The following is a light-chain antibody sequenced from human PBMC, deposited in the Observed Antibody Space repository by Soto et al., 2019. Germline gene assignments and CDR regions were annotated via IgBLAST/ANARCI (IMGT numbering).Light chain of an antibody. CDR3: QQYGSSPFT. Sequence: EIVLTQSPGTLALSPGERATLSCRASQSVNNNYLTWYQQKRGQAPRLLIHGASSRATGIPDRFSGSGSGSDFTLTISRLEPEDFAVYYCQQYGSSPFTFGPGTRVGIK. CDR1: QSVNNNY. J-gene: IGKJ3*01. V-gene: IGKV3-20*01. CDR2: GAS.